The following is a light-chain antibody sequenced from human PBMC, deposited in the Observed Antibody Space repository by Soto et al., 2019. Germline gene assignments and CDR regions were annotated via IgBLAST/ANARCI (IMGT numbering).Light chain of an antibody. J-gene: IGLJ1*01. CDR1: SSDVGGYNY. CDR3: SSYTSGSTYV. V-gene: IGLV2-14*01. Sequence: QSVLTQPASVPGSPGQSITISCTGTSSDVGGYNYVSWYQQHPGKAPKLIIYEVSNRPSEISNRFSGSKSGNTASLTISGLQAEDEADYYCSSYTSGSTYVFGTGTKVTVL. CDR2: EVS.